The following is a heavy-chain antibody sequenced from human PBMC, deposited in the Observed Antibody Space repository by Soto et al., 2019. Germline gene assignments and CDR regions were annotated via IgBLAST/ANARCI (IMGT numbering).Heavy chain of an antibody. D-gene: IGHD4-17*01. CDR3: ARQEYGDYVFPDY. Sequence: WTWIRQYPGKGLEWVGYIYYTGSTYYNPSLTSRVMMSVDTSKNQFSLKLSSVTAADTAVYYCARQEYGDYVFPDYWGQGTLVTVSS. CDR2: IYYTGST. J-gene: IGHJ4*02. V-gene: IGHV4-31*02.